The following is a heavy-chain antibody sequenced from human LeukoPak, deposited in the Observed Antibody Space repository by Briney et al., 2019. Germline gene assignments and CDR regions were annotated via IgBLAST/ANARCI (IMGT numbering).Heavy chain of an antibody. CDR2: IIPILGIA. V-gene: IGHV1-69*04. CDR1: GGTFSSYA. D-gene: IGHD5-24*01. CDR3: ARAPMIPATNLDY. Sequence: ASVKVSCKASGGTFSSYAISWVRQAPGQGLEWMGRIIPILGIANYAQKFQGRVTITADKSTSTAYMELSSLRSEDTAVYYCARAPMIPATNLDYWGQGTLVTVSS. J-gene: IGHJ4*02.